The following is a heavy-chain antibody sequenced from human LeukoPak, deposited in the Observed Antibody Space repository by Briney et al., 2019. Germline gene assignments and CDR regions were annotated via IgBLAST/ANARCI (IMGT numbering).Heavy chain of an antibody. CDR2: IIPIFGTA. D-gene: IGHD2-21*02. CDR3: ARAEYCGGDCYSRQYYYYGMDV. Sequence: SVKVSCKASGGTFSSYAISWVRQAPGQGLEWMGGIIPIFGTANYAQKFQGRVTITADESTSTAYMELSSLRSEDTAVYYCARAEYCGGDCYSRQYYYYGMDVWGQGTTVTVSS. V-gene: IGHV1-69*13. J-gene: IGHJ6*02. CDR1: GGTFSSYA.